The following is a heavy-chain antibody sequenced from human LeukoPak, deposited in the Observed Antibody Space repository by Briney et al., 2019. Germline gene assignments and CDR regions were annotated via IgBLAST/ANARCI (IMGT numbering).Heavy chain of an antibody. CDR2: ISGSGGST. CDR1: GFTFSSYA. Sequence: GGSLRLSCAASGFTFSSYAMSWVRQAPGKGLEWVSTISGSGGSTYYADSVKGRFTISRDNSKNTLYLQMNSLRAEDTAIYYCAKDQRSGWYTPFDYWGQGTLVTVSS. J-gene: IGHJ4*02. V-gene: IGHV3-23*01. D-gene: IGHD6-19*01. CDR3: AKDQRSGWYTPFDY.